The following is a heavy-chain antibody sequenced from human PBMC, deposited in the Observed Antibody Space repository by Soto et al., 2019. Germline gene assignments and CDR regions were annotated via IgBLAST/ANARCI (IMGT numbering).Heavy chain of an antibody. CDR3: AREGYCISTSCSTYYYYGMDV. D-gene: IGHD2-2*01. V-gene: IGHV1-18*01. CDR2: ISAYNGNT. J-gene: IGHJ6*02. Sequence: QVQLVQSGAEVKKPGASVKVSCKASGYTFTSYGISWVRQAPGQGLEWMGWISAYNGNTNYAQKPQGRVTMTKATSTSTAYMELRSLRSDDTAVYYCAREGYCISTSCSTYYYYGMDVWGQGTTVTVSS. CDR1: GYTFTSYG.